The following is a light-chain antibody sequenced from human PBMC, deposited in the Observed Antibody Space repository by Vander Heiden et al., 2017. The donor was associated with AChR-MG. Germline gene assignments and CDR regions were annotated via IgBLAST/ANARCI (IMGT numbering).Light chain of an antibody. V-gene: IGLV1-51*01. CDR3: GAWDSSLDTGV. Sequence: QSVLTQPPSVSAAPGRKVTISCSGSSSNIGNNFVSWYQQFPGTAPKLLIFDNDKRPSGIPDRFSGSKSGTSATLGISGLQNGDEDDYYCGAWDSSLDTGVFGTGTTVTV. CDR1: SSNIGNNF. CDR2: DND. J-gene: IGLJ1*01.